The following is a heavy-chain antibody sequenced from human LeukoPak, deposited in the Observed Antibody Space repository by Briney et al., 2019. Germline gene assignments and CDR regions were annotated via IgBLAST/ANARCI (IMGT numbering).Heavy chain of an antibody. V-gene: IGHV1-69*13. CDR3: ARDLGSRYCSSTSCSDNNWFDP. J-gene: IGHJ5*02. CDR2: IIPIFGTA. D-gene: IGHD2-2*01. Sequence: SVKVSCKASGGTFISYAISWVRQAPGQGLEWMGGIIPIFGTANYAQKFQGRVTITADESTSTAYMELSSLRSEDTAVYYCARDLGSRYCSSTSCSDNNWFDPWGQGTLVTVSS. CDR1: GGTFISYA.